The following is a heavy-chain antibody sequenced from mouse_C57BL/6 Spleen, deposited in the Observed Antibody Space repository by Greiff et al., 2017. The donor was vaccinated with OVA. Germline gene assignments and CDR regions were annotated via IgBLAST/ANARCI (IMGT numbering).Heavy chain of an antibody. CDR2: IDPSDSET. J-gene: IGHJ4*01. D-gene: IGHD3-2*02. CDR3: AREAPRLYYAMDY. CDR1: GYTFTSYW. Sequence: QVQLQQPGAELVRPGSSVKLSCKASGYTFTSYWMHWVKQRPIQGLEWIGNIDPSDSETHYNQQFKDKATLTVDKSSSTAYMQLSSLTSEDSAVYYCAREAPRLYYAMDYWGQGTSVTVSS. V-gene: IGHV1-52*01.